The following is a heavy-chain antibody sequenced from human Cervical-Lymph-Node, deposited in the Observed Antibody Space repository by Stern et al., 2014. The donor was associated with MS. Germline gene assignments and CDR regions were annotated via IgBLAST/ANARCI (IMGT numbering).Heavy chain of an antibody. CDR2: IYYSGTT. Sequence: QVQLQESGPGLLRPSETLSLTCTVSGAFIDHHFWSWIRQPPGKGLEWIGYIYYSGTTNYNASLKGRVAISIDTSRTQFSLRLSSVTAADTAVYYCARATDLWGQGTLVAVSS. J-gene: IGHJ5*02. CDR1: GAFIDHHF. CDR3: ARATDL. V-gene: IGHV4-59*11.